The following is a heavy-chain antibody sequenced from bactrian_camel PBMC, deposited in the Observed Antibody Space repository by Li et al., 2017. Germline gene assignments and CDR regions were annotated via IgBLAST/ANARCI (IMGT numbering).Heavy chain of an antibody. V-gene: IGHV3S31*01. CDR2: LDSDGSPS. D-gene: IGHD1*01. Sequence: VQLVESGGGSVQAGGSLRLSCAASGYVGRHNICLGWFRQTPGKAREWIAALDSDGSPSYADSVKGRFTTSKDNARSTLYLQMNSLKPEDTAVYYCVAEPPFLTRPWVSGEYLHWGQGTQVTVS. J-gene: IGHJ4*01. CDR1: GYVGRHNIC. CDR3: VAEPPFLTRPWVSGEYLH.